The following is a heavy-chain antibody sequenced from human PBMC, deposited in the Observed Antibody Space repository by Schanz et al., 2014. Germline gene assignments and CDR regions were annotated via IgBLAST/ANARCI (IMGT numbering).Heavy chain of an antibody. J-gene: IGHJ4*02. CDR1: RYTFNTYG. CDR2: INAGTGNT. CDR3: ARDQSPYTNSSDVRYFDY. V-gene: IGHV1-18*01. Sequence: QGQLVQSGPEVKEPGASVKVSCEASRYTFNTYGLNWVRQAPGQGLEWMGWINAGTGNTEYSQKFQGRVTITRDTLASTAYMELNSLNSDDTAVYYCARDQSPYTNSSDVRYFDYWGQGSLVTVSS. D-gene: IGHD6-6*01.